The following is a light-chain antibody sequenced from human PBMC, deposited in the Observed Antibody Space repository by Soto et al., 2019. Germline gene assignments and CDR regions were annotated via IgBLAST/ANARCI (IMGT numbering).Light chain of an antibody. CDR3: SSYAGSNNDYV. J-gene: IGLJ1*01. Sequence: QSVLAQPPSASGSPGQSVTISCTVTSSDVGGYNYVSWYRQHPGKAPKVMIYEVNKRPSGVPDRFSGSKSGITASLTVSGLQAEDEADYYCSSYAGSNNDYVFGTGTKVTVL. V-gene: IGLV2-8*01. CDR2: EVN. CDR1: SSDVGGYNY.